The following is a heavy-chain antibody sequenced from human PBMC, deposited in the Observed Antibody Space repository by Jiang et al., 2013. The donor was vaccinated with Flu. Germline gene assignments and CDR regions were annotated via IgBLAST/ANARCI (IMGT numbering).Heavy chain of an antibody. J-gene: IGHJ5*02. Sequence: SGAEVKRPGSSVKVSCKASGGTFRGYAITWVRQAPGQGLEWMGGIIPLSGTIKYAQKFQGRLTINADESRDTVYLELNSLRSDDTAVFYCARGMTTTANWLDLWGQGTLVSVSS. V-gene: IGHV1-69*01. D-gene: IGHD4-17*01. CDR2: IIPLSGTI. CDR1: GGTFRGYA. CDR3: ARGMTTTANWLDL.